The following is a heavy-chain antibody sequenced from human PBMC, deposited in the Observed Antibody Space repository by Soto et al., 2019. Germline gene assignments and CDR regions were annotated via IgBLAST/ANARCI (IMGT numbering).Heavy chain of an antibody. V-gene: IGHV3-21*01. D-gene: IGHD3-3*01. CDR1: GLTFSSFS. CDR3: ARDPGREGAVFCH. J-gene: IGHJ4*02. Sequence: EVQLVEAGGGLVKPGGSLRLSCAASGLTFSSFSMNWVRQAPEKGLEWVSSISSSISDIFYADSVKGRFTISRDNAKNSVYLQVNRLRAEDTPVYYGARDPGREGAVFCHWGRGTMVTVSS. CDR2: ISSSISDI.